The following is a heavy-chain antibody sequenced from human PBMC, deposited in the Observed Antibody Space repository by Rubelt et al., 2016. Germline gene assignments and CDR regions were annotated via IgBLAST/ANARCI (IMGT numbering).Heavy chain of an antibody. Sequence: QVQLLQWGAGLLKPSETLSLTCAVYGGSFSGYYWSWIRQPPGKGLEWIGEINHSGSTNYNPSLKSRVTISGDTAKNQFSLKLSSVTAADTAVYYCASLYCSSTSCYANWSDPWGQGTLVTVSS. CDR2: INHSGST. CDR1: GGSFSGYY. CDR3: ASLYCSSTSCYANWSDP. V-gene: IGHV4-34*01. J-gene: IGHJ5*02. D-gene: IGHD2-2*01.